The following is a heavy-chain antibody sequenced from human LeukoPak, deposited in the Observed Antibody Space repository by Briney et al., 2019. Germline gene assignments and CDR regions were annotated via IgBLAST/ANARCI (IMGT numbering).Heavy chain of an antibody. CDR1: GGSFSGYY. J-gene: IGHJ5*02. CDR2: INHSGST. CDR3: ARCPYYYDSIRRFDP. Sequence: SETLSLTCAVYGGSFSGYYWSWLRQPPGKGLEWIGEINHSGSTNYNPSLKSRVTISVDTSKNQFSLKLSSVTAAETAVYYCARCPYYYDSIRRFDPWGQGTLVTVSS. D-gene: IGHD3-22*01. V-gene: IGHV4-34*01.